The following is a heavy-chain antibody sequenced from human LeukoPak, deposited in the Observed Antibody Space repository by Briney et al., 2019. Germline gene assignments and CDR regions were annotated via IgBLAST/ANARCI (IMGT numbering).Heavy chain of an antibody. J-gene: IGHJ4*02. D-gene: IGHD6-19*01. CDR3: AKVWSDSSGWFHFDC. V-gene: IGHV3-53*01. CDR1: GFTVSSNY. Sequence: PGGSLRLSCAASGFTVSSNYMSWVRQAPGKGLEWVSLISSVDSTNYADSVRGRFTISRDNFKNTLYLQMNSLTVEDTAIYYCAKVWSDSSGWFHFDCWGQGTLVTVSS. CDR2: ISSVDST.